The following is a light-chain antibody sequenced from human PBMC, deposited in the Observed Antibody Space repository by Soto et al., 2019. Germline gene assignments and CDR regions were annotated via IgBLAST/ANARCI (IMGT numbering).Light chain of an antibody. CDR2: DAS. CDR1: QSISSY. V-gene: IGKV1D-13*01. J-gene: IGKJ1*01. Sequence: AIQMTQSPSSLSASVGDRVTITCRASQSISSYLNWYQQKPGNAPKFLIYDASSLQSGVSSRFSGSGSGTEFTLTISSLQSEDFGVYYCQQYNKWPWTFGRGTKVDSK. CDR3: QQYNKWPWT.